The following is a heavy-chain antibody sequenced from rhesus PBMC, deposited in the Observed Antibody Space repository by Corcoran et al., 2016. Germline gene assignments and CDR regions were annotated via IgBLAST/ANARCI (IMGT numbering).Heavy chain of an antibody. D-gene: IGHD5-36*01. CDR3: ARGRGYTYWYFDL. CDR1: GGPISDDYY. V-gene: IGHV4-106*01. Sequence: QVQLPESGPGLVKPSETLSLTCAVSGGPISDDYYWSWIRQPPGKGLEWIGYIYGSGGGTNYNPSLKNRVTISTDMSKNQFSLKVNSVTAADTAVYYCARGRGYTYWYFDLWGPGTPITISS. J-gene: IGHJ2*01. CDR2: IYGSGGGT.